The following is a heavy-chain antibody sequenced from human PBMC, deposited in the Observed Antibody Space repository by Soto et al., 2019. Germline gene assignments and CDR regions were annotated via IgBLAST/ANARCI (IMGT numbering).Heavy chain of an antibody. CDR2: IIPIFGTA. CDR3: ARGNHRWLQLWYFDL. J-gene: IGHJ2*01. V-gene: IGHV1-69*12. CDR1: GGTFSSYT. D-gene: IGHD5-12*01. Sequence: QVQQVQSGAEVKKPGSSVTVSCKASGGTFSSYTISWVRQAPGQGLEWMGGIIPIFGTANYAQKFQGRVTIPADESTSTAYMELSSLRSQDTAVYYCARGNHRWLQLWYFDLWGRGTLVTVSS.